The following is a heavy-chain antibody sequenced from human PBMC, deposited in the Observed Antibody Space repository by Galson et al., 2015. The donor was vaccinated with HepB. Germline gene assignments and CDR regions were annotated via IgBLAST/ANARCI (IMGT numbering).Heavy chain of an antibody. CDR2: IIPILGSP. CDR1: GITLNTYT. V-gene: IGHV1-69*08. J-gene: IGHJ4*02. Sequence: SVKVSCKASGITLNTYTLNWIRQAPGPGLEWVGRIIPILGSPKYSQKFQDRVTITADRSSNTVYMEVTNLRSDDTAMYYCAADSGSLFWGQGTLVTVSS. D-gene: IGHD1-26*01. CDR3: AADSGSLF.